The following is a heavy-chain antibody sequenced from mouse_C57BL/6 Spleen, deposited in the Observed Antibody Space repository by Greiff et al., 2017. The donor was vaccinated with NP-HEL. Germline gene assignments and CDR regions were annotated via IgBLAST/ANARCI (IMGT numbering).Heavy chain of an antibody. CDR2: IDPSDSET. CDR1: GYTFTSYW. D-gene: IGHD1-1*01. J-gene: IGHJ2*01. V-gene: IGHV1-52*01. Sequence: VQLQQPGAELVRPGSSVKLSCKASGYTFTSYWMHWVKQRPIQGLEWIGNIDPSDSETHYNQKFKDKATLTVDKSSSTAYMQLSSLTAEDSAVYYCARHGSSAFDYWGQGTTLTVSS. CDR3: ARHGSSAFDY.